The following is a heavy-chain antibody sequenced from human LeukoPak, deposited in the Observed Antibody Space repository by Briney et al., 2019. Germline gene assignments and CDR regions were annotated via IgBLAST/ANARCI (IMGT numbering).Heavy chain of an antibody. J-gene: IGHJ4*02. CDR1: GFTFSSYS. Sequence: GGSLRLSCAASGFTFSSYSMNWFRQAPGKGLEWVSSISSSSSYIYYADSVKGRFTMSRDNAKNSLYLQMNSLRAEDTAVYYCARSDIVVVPAAIGVDYWGQGTLVTVSS. V-gene: IGHV3-21*01. D-gene: IGHD2-2*01. CDR2: ISSSSSYI. CDR3: ARSDIVVVPAAIGVDY.